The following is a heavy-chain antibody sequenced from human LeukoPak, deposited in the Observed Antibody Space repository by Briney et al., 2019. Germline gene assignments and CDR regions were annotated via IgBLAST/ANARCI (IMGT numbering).Heavy chain of an antibody. D-gene: IGHD3-22*01. CDR3: ARGLAEEVYDNSGYDAFDI. V-gene: IGHV4-39*01. J-gene: IGHJ3*02. Sequence: SETLSLTCTVSGGSISSSSYYWGWIRQPPGKGLEWIGSIYYSGSTYYNPSLKSRVTISVDTSKNQFSLKLSSVTAADTAVYYCARGLAEEVYDNSGYDAFDIWGQGTMVTVSS. CDR1: GGSISSSSYY. CDR2: IYYSGST.